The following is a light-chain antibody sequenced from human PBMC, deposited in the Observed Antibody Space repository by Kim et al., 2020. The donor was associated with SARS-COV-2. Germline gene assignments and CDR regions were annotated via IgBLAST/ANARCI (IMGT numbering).Light chain of an antibody. CDR2: GAS. CDR3: QQYNNWPALT. V-gene: IGKV3-15*01. J-gene: IGKJ4*01. Sequence: EIVMTQSPATLSVSPGERATLSCRASQSVSSNLAWYQQKPGQAPRLLIYGASTRATGIPARFSGSGSGTEFTLTISSLQSEDFAVYHCQQYNNWPALTFGGGTKVEI. CDR1: QSVSSN.